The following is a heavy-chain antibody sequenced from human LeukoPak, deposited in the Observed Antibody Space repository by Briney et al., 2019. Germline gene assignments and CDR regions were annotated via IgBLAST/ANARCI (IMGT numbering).Heavy chain of an antibody. J-gene: IGHJ4*02. Sequence: PSETLSLTCAVYGGSFSGYYWSWVRQAPGKGLEWVGRIRSKTDGGTTDYAAPVKGRFTISRDDSKNTLYLQMNSLKTEDTAVYYCATVQFALTMSFDYWGQGTLVTVSS. V-gene: IGHV3-15*01. CDR1: GGSFSGYY. D-gene: IGHD3-10*01. CDR3: ATVQFALTMSFDY. CDR2: IRSKTDGGTT.